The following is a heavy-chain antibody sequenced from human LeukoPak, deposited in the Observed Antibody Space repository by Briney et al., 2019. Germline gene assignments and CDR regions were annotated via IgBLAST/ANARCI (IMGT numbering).Heavy chain of an antibody. CDR2: IYYSGST. Sequence: PSETLSLTCTVSGGSISSSSYYWGWIRQPPGKGLEWIGSIYYSGSTYYNPSLKSRVTISVDTSKNHFSLKLSSRTAADTAVYYCARLRAVVDYWGQGTLVTVSS. CDR1: GGSISSSSYY. CDR3: ARLRAVVDY. D-gene: IGHD4-17*01. V-gene: IGHV4-39*02. J-gene: IGHJ4*02.